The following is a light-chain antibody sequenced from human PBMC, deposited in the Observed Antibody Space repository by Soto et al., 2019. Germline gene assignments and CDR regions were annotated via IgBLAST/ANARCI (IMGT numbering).Light chain of an antibody. CDR1: QSINSW. V-gene: IGKV1-5*03. Sequence: DIQMPQSPSTLSASVGDRVTLTCRASQSINSWLAWYQQRPGQGPKLLIHKASILEGGVPSRFSGSASGTEFTLTISSLQPDDFATYYCLQYNHYPLTFGGGTKVEIK. CDR2: KAS. J-gene: IGKJ4*01. CDR3: LQYNHYPLT.